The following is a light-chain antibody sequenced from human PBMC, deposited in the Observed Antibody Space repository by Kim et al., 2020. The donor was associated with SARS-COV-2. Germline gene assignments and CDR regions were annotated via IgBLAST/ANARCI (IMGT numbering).Light chain of an antibody. J-gene: IGKJ1*01. V-gene: IGKV1-27*01. Sequence: SVGDRVTITCRASQGISNYLAWYQQKPGKVPKLLIYAASTLQSGVPSRFSGSGSGIDFTLTISSLQPEDVATYYCQKYNSAPPWTFGQGTKVDIK. CDR3: QKYNSAPPWT. CDR1: QGISNY. CDR2: AAS.